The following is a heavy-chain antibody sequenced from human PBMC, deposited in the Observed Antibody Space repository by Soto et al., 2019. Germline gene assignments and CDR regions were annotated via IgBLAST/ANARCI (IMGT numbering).Heavy chain of an antibody. CDR2: IYYSGST. CDR1: GGSVSSGSYY. J-gene: IGHJ3*02. Sequence: LSLTCTVSGGSVSSGSYYWSWIRQPPGKGLEWIGYIYYSGSTNYNPSLKSRVTISVDTSKNQFSLKLSSVTAADTAVYYCARANYARNAFDMWGHGPMMTV. CDR3: ARANYARNAFDM. D-gene: IGHD1-7*01. V-gene: IGHV4-61*01.